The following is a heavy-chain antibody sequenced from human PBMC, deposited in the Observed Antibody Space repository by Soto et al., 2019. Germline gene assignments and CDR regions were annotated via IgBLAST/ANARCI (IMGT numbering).Heavy chain of an antibody. D-gene: IGHD3-10*01. CDR1: GGSISSADYY. CDR2: FHSSGAC. Sequence: QVQLQESGPGLVKPSQTLSLTCTVSGGSISSADYYWSWIRQPPGKGLEWIGYFHSSGACYKDPSLRSRLTTSVDPSKNQISLKLDPVTAADTAVYYCASIWFGDFDYWGHGNLVTVSS. V-gene: IGHV4-30-4*01. J-gene: IGHJ4*01. CDR3: ASIWFGDFDY.